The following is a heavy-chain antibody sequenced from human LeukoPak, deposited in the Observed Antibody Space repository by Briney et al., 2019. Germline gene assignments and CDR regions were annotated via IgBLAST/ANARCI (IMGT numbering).Heavy chain of an antibody. D-gene: IGHD3-22*01. V-gene: IGHV4-59*01. CDR1: GGSISSYY. CDR2: IYYSGST. Sequence: PSETLSLTCTVSGGSISSYYWGWIRQPPGKGLEWLGYIYYSGSTNYNPSLKSRVTISVDTSKNQFSLKLSSVTAADTAVYYCARGDSSGYYYLDYWGQGTLVTVSS. CDR3: ARGDSSGYYYLDY. J-gene: IGHJ4*02.